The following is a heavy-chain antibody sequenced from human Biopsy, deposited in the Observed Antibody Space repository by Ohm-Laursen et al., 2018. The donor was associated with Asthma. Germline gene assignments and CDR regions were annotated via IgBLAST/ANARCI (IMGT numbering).Heavy chain of an antibody. CDR2: INSVFGTT. Sequence: VSSVKVSCKSLGGTFNTYVIGWVRQVPGQGLEWMGGINSVFGTTTYPQKFQDRVTITADDSTSTVYMELSSLRSEDTAVYYCARKAGSCISRTCYSLDFWGQGTLVTVSS. D-gene: IGHD2-2*01. V-gene: IGHV1-69*01. J-gene: IGHJ4*02. CDR1: GGTFNTYV. CDR3: ARKAGSCISRTCYSLDF.